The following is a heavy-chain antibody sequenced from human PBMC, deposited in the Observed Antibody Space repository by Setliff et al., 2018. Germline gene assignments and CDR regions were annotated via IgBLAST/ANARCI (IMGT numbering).Heavy chain of an antibody. Sequence: ASVKVSCKASGYTFTSYGISWVRQAPGQGLEWMGRINPNSGGTNYAQKFQGRVTMTRDTSISTAYTELSSLRSEDTATYYCARFSGHNYGSFDSWGQGTLVTVSS. V-gene: IGHV1-2*06. CDR2: INPNSGGT. J-gene: IGHJ4*02. D-gene: IGHD5-18*01. CDR3: ARFSGHNYGSFDS. CDR1: GYTFTSYG.